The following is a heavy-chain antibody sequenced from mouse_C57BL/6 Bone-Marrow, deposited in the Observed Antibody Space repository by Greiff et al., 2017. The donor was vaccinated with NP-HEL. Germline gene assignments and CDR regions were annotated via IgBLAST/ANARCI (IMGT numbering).Heavy chain of an antibody. J-gene: IGHJ2*01. CDR3: ARSGNFDY. V-gene: IGHV1-63*01. CDR2: IYPGGGYT. D-gene: IGHD1-3*01. Sequence: QVQLKESGAELVRPGTSVKMSCKASGYTFTNYWIGWAKQRPGHGLEWIGDIYPGGGYTNYNEKFKGKATLTADKSSSTAYMQFSSLTSEDSAIYYCARSGNFDYGGQGTTLTVTS. CDR1: GYTFTNYW.